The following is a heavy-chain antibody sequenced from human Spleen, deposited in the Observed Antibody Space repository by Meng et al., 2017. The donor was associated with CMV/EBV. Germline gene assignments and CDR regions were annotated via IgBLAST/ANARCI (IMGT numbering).Heavy chain of an antibody. J-gene: IGHJ4*02. CDR3: ATLSSGWYYFDY. V-gene: IGHV1-8*02. D-gene: IGHD6-19*01. Sequence: ASVKVSCKASGYTFTSYDINWVRQATGQGLEWMGWMNPNSGNTGYAQKFQGRVTMTRNTSINTAYMELSSLRSEDTAVYYCATLSSGWYYFDYWGQGTLVTVSS. CDR2: MNPNSGNT. CDR1: GYTFTSYD.